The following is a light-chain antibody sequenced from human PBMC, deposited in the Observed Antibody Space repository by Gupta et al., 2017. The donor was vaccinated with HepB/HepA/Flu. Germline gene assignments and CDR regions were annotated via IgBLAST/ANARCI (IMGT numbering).Light chain of an antibody. Sequence: SYELTQPPSVSVSPGQTARINCSGDALPKQYAYWYQQKPGQAPVLVIYKDSERPSGIPERFSGSSSGTTVTLTISGVQAEDEADYYCQSADSSDTYYYVFGTGTKVTVL. V-gene: IGLV3-25*03. CDR3: QSADSSDTYYYV. J-gene: IGLJ1*01. CDR1: ALPKQY. CDR2: KDS.